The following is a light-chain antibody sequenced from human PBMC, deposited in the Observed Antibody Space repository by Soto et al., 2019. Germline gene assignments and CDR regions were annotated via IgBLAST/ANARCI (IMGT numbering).Light chain of an antibody. CDR3: QRYDNWPLT. V-gene: IGKV3-15*01. CDR1: QSISGN. Sequence: EIVLTQSRATLSVSPGASATLSSLASQSISGNLAWYQQKPGLAPRLLIYHTSTRAAGVPARFSGSGSGTEFSLTISSLQSEDFAVYYCQRYDNWPLTFGGGTKVDI. CDR2: HTS. J-gene: IGKJ4*01.